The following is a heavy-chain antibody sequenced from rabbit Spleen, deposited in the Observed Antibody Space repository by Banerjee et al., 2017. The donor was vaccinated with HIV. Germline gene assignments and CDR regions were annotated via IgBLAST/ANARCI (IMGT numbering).Heavy chain of an antibody. CDR2: IRTGGSGRI. Sequence: QDQLEESGGDLVKPEGSLTLTCTASGFSFSSSYWICWVRQAPGKGLEWIACIRTGGSGRIFYASWAKGRFTISKTSSTTVTLQMTSLTAADTATYFCARDPYVDYGDIHLWGQGTLVTVS. V-gene: IGHV1S45*01. CDR1: GFSFSSSYW. CDR3: ARDPYVDYGDIHL. J-gene: IGHJ3*01. D-gene: IGHD2-1*01.